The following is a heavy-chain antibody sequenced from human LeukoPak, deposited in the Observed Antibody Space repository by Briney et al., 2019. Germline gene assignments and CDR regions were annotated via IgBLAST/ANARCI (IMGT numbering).Heavy chain of an antibody. J-gene: IGHJ4*02. Sequence: GGSLRLSCAASGFTVSSNYMSWVRQAPGKGLEWVSVIYSGGSTYYADSVKGRFTISRDNSKNTLYLQMNSLRAEDTAVYYCARVSSVPRGYSGYEEIGQDYWGRGTLVTVSS. CDR2: IYSGGST. D-gene: IGHD5-12*01. V-gene: IGHV3-53*01. CDR1: GFTVSSNY. CDR3: ARVSSVPRGYSGYEEIGQDY.